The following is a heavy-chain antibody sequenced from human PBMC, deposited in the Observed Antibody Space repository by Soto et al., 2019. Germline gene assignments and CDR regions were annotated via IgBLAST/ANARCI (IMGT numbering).Heavy chain of an antibody. J-gene: IGHJ4*02. V-gene: IGHV1-69*01. D-gene: IGHD3-22*01. CDR3: ASCDRGNQHDFAY. Sequence: QVQLVQSGAEVKKPGSSVTVSCKASGGTFSSYAISWVRQAPGQGLEWMGGIIPIFGTANYAQKFQGRVTITADESTSTGYMELSSLRSEDTAVYYCASCDRGNQHDFAYWGQGTLVTVSS. CDR1: GGTFSSYA. CDR2: IIPIFGTA.